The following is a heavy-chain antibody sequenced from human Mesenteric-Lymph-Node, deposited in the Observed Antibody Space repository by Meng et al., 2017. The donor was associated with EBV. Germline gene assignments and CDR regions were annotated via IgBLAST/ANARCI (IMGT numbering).Heavy chain of an antibody. CDR1: GNSFGNYG. J-gene: IGHJ1*01. V-gene: IGHV7-4-1*02. D-gene: IGHD6-13*01. CDR3: ARRPDSSGWSYRH. CDR2: INTITGIP. Sequence: SRGECKKTGTSVMVSCRAPGNSFGNYGISLVRQAPGQGLEWMGWINTITGIPAYAQGLAGRFVFSLDTSVTTAYLHISSLAADDTAVYFCARRPDSSGWSYRHWGQGTLVTVSS.